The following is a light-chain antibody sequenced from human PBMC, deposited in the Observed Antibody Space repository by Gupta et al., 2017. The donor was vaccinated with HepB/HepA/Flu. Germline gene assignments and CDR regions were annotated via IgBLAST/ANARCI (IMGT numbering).Light chain of an antibody. CDR1: NIASKG. CDR2: GDS. V-gene: IGLV3-21*03. CDR3: EVWDRSSDHVV. Sequence: YVLTQPPPVSVAPVTPARITCGGNNIASKGVHWNQQKPGQAPVLVVYGDSARSTGVPVRFCGANSGNTATLTIXRXEGGEEXDYYCEVWDRSSDHVVFGGGTKLTVL. J-gene: IGLJ2*01.